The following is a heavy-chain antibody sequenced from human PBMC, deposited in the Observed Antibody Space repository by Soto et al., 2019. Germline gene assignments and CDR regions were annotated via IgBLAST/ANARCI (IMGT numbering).Heavy chain of an antibody. CDR3: ASPREGANYYYGMDV. J-gene: IGHJ6*02. CDR1: GVSIHNSHSF. Sequence: PSETLSLTCTVSGVSIHNSHSFWGWIRQPPGKGLEFIGTVYYSGSTYYNPSLKSRVTISVDTSKNQFSLKLSSVTAADTAVYYCASPREGANYYYGMDVWGQGTTVTVSS. D-gene: IGHD1-26*01. V-gene: IGHV4-39*01. CDR2: VYYSGST.